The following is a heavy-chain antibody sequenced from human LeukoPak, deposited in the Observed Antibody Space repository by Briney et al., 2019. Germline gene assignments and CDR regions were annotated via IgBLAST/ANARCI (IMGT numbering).Heavy chain of an antibody. J-gene: IGHJ4*02. CDR2: ISINGDKT. D-gene: IGHD1-26*01. CDR3: IKDRIGTWSFDH. CDR1: GFTFSGHF. Sequence: GGSLRLSCSASGFTFSGHFMHWVRQAPGKGLKYVSSISINGDKTYYAESVKGRFTISRDNSKNTLYLQLSSLRVEDTAVYYCIKDRIGTWSFDHWGQGTLLTVSS. V-gene: IGHV3-64D*06.